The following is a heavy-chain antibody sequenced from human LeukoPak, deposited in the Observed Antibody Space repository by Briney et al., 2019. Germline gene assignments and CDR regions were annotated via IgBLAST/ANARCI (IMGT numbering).Heavy chain of an antibody. J-gene: IGHJ4*02. CDR3: ARDLLELPLGY. CDR1: RFTFSSYW. CDR2: IKKDGSEK. Sequence: AGGSLRLSCAASRFTFSSYWMSWVRQAPGKGLEWVANIKKDGSEKYYVESVKGRFTISRDNAKNSLYLQMNSLRAEDTAIYYCARDLLELPLGYWGQGTLVTVSS. D-gene: IGHD1-7*01. V-gene: IGHV3-7*01.